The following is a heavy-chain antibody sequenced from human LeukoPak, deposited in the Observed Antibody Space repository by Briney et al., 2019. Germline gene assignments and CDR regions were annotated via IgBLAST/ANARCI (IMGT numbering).Heavy chain of an antibody. CDR2: IYHSGTT. CDR3: ARSSFTSGYYYHMDV. V-gene: IGHV4-38-2*01. J-gene: IGHJ6*03. CDR1: AYSITSGYY. Sequence: SETLSLTCDVSAYSITSGYYWGWIRQPPGKGLEWIGSIYHSGTTYYNPSLKTRVTISQDTSKNQFSLKLRSVADADTAVYYCARSSFTSGYYYHMDVWGKGTTVTVSS. D-gene: IGHD3-22*01.